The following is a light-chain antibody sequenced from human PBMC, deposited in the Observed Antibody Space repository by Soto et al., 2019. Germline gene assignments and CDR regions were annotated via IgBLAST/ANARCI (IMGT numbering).Light chain of an antibody. V-gene: IGLV2-14*01. CDR1: SSDVGAYNY. J-gene: IGLJ1*01. CDR3: SSYPSSSTRV. Sequence: QSVLTQPASVSGSPGQSSTISCTGTSSDVGAYNYVSWYQQHPGKAPKLMIYEVSNRPSGVSSRFSGSKSGNTASLTISGLQAEDEADYYCSSYPSSSTRVFGTGTKVTVL. CDR2: EVS.